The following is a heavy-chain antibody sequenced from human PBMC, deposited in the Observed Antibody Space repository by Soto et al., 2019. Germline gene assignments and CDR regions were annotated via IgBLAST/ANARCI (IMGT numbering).Heavy chain of an antibody. CDR1: GGSISSYY. J-gene: IGHJ5*02. Sequence: PSETLSLTCTVSGGSISSYYWSWIRQPPGKGLEWIGYIYYSGSTNYNPSLKSRVTISVDTSKNHFSLKLSSVTAADTAVYYCARHEWWRGITMVGSWFDPWGQGTLVTVSS. D-gene: IGHD3-10*02. V-gene: IGHV4-59*08. CDR2: IYYSGST. CDR3: ARHEWWRGITMVGSWFDP.